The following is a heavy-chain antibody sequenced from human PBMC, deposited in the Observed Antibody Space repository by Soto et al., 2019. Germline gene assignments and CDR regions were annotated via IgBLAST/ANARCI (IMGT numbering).Heavy chain of an antibody. V-gene: IGHV4-39*01. CDR3: ARPDYGDYYNWFDP. CDR1: GGSISSSSYY. CDR2: IYYSGST. Sequence: SETLSLTCTASGGSISSSSYYWGWIRQPPGKGLEWIGSIYYSGSTYYNPSLKSRVTISVDTSKNQFSLKLSSVTAADTAVYYCARPDYGDYYNWFDPWGQGTLVTVSS. D-gene: IGHD4-17*01. J-gene: IGHJ5*02.